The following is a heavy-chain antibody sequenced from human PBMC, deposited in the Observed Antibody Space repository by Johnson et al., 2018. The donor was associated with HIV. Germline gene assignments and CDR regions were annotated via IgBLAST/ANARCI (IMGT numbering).Heavy chain of an antibody. CDR1: GFTFSSYW. V-gene: IGHV3-7*01. Sequence: VQLVESGGGLVQPGGSLRLSCAASGFTFSSYWMSWVRQAPGKGLEWVANIKQDESEKYYVDSVKGRFTISRDNAKKSLYLQMNGLRAEDTAVYYCARGQHSSGWCDVFDIWGQGTVVTVSS. D-gene: IGHD6-19*01. J-gene: IGHJ3*02. CDR3: ARGQHSSGWCDVFDI. CDR2: IKQDESEK.